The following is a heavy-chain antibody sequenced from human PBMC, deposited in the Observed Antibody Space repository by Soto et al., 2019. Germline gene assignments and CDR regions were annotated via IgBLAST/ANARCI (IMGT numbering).Heavy chain of an antibody. J-gene: IGHJ5*02. Sequence: SETLSLTCAVYGGSFSGYYWSWIRQPPGKGLEWIGEINHSGSTNYNPSLKSRVTISVDTSKNQFSLKLSSVTAADTAVYYCARGLDVVVVASGWGDNWFDPWGQGTLVTVSS. CDR3: ARGLDVVVVASGWGDNWFDP. CDR1: GGSFSGYY. D-gene: IGHD2-15*01. CDR2: INHSGST. V-gene: IGHV4-34*01.